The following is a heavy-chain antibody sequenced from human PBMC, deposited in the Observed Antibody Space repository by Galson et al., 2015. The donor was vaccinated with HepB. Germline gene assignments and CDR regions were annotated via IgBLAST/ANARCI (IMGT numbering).Heavy chain of an antibody. D-gene: IGHD2-2*01. J-gene: IGHJ4*02. CDR2: ISDSGSDT. CDR1: GFTFNNYA. CDR3: AKRIHYSSSWAYFDY. V-gene: IGHV3-23*01. Sequence: SLRLSCAASGFTFNNYAMSWVRQTPGKGLEWVSAISDSGSDTYYADSVKGRFTASRDNFRSTLFLQMNSLRADDTAVYYCAKRIHYSSSWAYFDYWGQGALVTVSS.